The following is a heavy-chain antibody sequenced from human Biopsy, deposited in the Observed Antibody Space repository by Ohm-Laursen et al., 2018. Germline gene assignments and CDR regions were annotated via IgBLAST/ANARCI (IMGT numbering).Heavy chain of an antibody. CDR3: ARAGVGSDGTDSYYYGMDV. CDR1: GYTFIDYY. D-gene: IGHD5-24*01. J-gene: IGHJ6*02. Sequence: SSVKVSCKASGYTFIDYYIHWVRQAPGQGLEWMGVISPSGATTSFSQKFQGRITMTRDTSTGTVYMDLNSLGSEDTAVYYCARAGVGSDGTDSYYYGMDVWGPGTTVTVSS. V-gene: IGHV1-46*01. CDR2: ISPSGATT.